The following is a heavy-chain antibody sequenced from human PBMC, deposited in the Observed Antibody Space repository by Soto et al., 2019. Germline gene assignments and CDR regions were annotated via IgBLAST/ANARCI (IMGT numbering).Heavy chain of an antibody. V-gene: IGHV4-31*03. Sequence: SETLSLTCTVSGGSISSGGYYWSWIRQHPGKGLEWIGYIYYSGSTYYNPSLKSRVTISVDTSKNQFSPKLSSVTAADTAVYYCARGRLGYCSGGSCYTPYYYYGMDVWGQGTTVTVSS. J-gene: IGHJ6*02. CDR3: ARGRLGYCSGGSCYTPYYYYGMDV. D-gene: IGHD2-15*01. CDR1: GGSISSGGYY. CDR2: IYYSGST.